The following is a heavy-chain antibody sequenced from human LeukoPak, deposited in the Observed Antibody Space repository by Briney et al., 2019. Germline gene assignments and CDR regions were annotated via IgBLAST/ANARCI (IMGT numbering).Heavy chain of an antibody. V-gene: IGHV5-10-1*01. Sequence: GESLKISCKGSGYSFTSYWISWVRQMPGKGLEWMGRIDPSDSYTNYSPSFQGHVTISADKSTSTAYLQWSSLKASDTAMYYCARHPRLYSSSWEYYYYYGMDVWGKGTTVTVSS. J-gene: IGHJ6*04. CDR1: GYSFTSYW. CDR2: IDPSDSYT. CDR3: ARHPRLYSSSWEYYYYYGMDV. D-gene: IGHD6-13*01.